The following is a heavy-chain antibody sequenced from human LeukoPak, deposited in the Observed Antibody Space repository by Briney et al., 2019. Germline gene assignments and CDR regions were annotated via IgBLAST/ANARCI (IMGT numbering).Heavy chain of an antibody. CDR1: GGSISSSNW. CDR2: IYHSGST. J-gene: IGHJ6*03. CDR3: ARVDTAMVDYMDV. D-gene: IGHD5-18*01. Sequence: SETLSLTCAVSGGSISSSNWWSWVRQPPGKGLEWIGEIYHSGSTNYNPSLKSRVTISVDKSKNQFSLKLSSVTAADTAVYYCARVDTAMVDYMDVWGKGTTVTVS. V-gene: IGHV4-4*02.